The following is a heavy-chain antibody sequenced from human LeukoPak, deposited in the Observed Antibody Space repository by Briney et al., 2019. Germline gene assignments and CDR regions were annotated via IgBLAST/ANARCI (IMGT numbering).Heavy chain of an antibody. CDR2: IYYSGST. CDR1: GGSISSYY. V-gene: IGHV4-59*12. D-gene: IGHD3-3*01. Sequence: SETLSLTCTVSGGSISSYYWSWIRQPPGKGLEWIGYIYYSGSTNYNPSLRSRVTISVNTAKNQFSLKLSSVTAADTAVYYCARGFLAGILDYFDYWGQGALVTISS. J-gene: IGHJ4*02. CDR3: ARGFLAGILDYFDY.